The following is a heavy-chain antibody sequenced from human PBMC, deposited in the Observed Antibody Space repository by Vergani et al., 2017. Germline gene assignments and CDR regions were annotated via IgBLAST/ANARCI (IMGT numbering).Heavy chain of an antibody. CDR2: IIPIFGTA. CDR1: GGTFSSYA. V-gene: IGHV1-69*13. D-gene: IGHD1-26*01. CDR3: ASSIVGAVYYFDY. J-gene: IGHJ4*02. Sequence: QVQLVQSGAEVKKPGSSVKVSCKASGGTFSSYAISWVRQAPGQGLEWMGGIIPIFGTANYAQKFQGRVTSTADESTSPAYMELSSLRSEDTAVYYCASSIVGAVYYFDYWGQGTLVTVSS.